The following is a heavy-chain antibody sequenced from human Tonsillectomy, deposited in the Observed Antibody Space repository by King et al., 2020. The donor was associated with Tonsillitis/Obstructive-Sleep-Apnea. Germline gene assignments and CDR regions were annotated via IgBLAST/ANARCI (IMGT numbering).Heavy chain of an antibody. CDR3: EHSVRGYSYGSDYHYMDV. CDR1: GFSLSTSGVG. D-gene: IGHD5-18*01. CDR2: IYWDDDK. Sequence: TLKESGPTLVKPTQTLTLTCTFSGFSLSTSGVGVGWIRQPPGKALEWLALIYWDDDKRYSPSLKSRLTITKENSKNQVVLTMTNMDPVDTATYYCEHSVRGYSYGSDYHYMDVWGKGTTVTVSS. J-gene: IGHJ6*03. V-gene: IGHV2-5*02.